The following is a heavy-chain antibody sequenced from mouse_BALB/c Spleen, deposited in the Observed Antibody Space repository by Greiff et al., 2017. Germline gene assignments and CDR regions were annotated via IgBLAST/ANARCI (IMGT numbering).Heavy chain of an antibody. Sequence: EVQRVESGGGLVKPGGSLKLSCAASGFTFSSYAMSWVRQTPEKRLEWVASISSGGSTYYPDSVKGRFTISRDNARNILYLQMSSLRSEDTAMYYCARGLGYYGSSSWFAYWGQGTLVTVSA. CDR1: GFTFSSYA. CDR3: ARGLGYYGSSSWFAY. J-gene: IGHJ3*01. D-gene: IGHD1-1*01. CDR2: ISSGGST. V-gene: IGHV5-6-5*01.